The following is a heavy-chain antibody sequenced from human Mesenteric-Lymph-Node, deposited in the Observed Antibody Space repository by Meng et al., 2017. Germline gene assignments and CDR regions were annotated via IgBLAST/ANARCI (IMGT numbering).Heavy chain of an antibody. Sequence: SVKVSCKASGGTFSSYAISWVRQAPGQGLEWMGGIIPIFGTANYAQKFQGRVTITADESTSTAYMELSSLRSEDTAVYYCARDRGIAAAGGDAFDIWGQGTMVTVSS. CDR2: IIPIFGTA. V-gene: IGHV1-69*13. D-gene: IGHD6-13*01. J-gene: IGHJ3*02. CDR3: ARDRGIAAAGGDAFDI. CDR1: GGTFSSYA.